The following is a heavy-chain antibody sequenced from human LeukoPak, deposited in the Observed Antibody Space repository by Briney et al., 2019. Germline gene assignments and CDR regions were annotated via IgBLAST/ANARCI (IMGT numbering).Heavy chain of an antibody. V-gene: IGHV3-30*02. CDR2: IRYDGSNK. CDR1: GFTFSSYG. J-gene: IGHJ4*02. CDR3: AKVRAMDYGYDY. D-gene: IGHD4-17*01. Sequence: GGSLRLSCAASGFTFSSYGMHWVRQAPGKGLEWVAFIRYDGSNKYYADSVKGRFTISRDNSKNTLYLQMNSLRAEDTAVYYCAKVRAMDYGYDYWGQGTLVAVPS.